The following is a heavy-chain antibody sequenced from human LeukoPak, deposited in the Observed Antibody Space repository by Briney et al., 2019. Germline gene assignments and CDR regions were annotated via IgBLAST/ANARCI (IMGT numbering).Heavy chain of an antibody. Sequence: GGSLRLSCAASGFTFSSYAMHWVRQAPGKGLEWVAFIRYDGSNKYYADSVKGRFTISRDNSKNTLYLQMNSLRAEDTAVYYCAKDQSDYDSSGYFDYWGQGTLVTVSS. CDR1: GFTFSSYA. V-gene: IGHV3-30*02. CDR3: AKDQSDYDSSGYFDY. J-gene: IGHJ4*02. CDR2: IRYDGSNK. D-gene: IGHD3-22*01.